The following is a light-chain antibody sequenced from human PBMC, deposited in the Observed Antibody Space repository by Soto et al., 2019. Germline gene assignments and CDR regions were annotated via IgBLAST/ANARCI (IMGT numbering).Light chain of an antibody. V-gene: IGKV1-39*01. CDR3: QQSYSAPRT. CDR2: AAP. J-gene: IGKJ1*01. Sequence: DIQMTQSPSSLSASVGDRVTITCRASQRISSYLNWYQQKPGKAPKILIYAAPNLQSGVPSRFSGSGSGTDFTLTISSLQPEDFATYYCQQSYSAPRTFGQGTKVEIK. CDR1: QRISSY.